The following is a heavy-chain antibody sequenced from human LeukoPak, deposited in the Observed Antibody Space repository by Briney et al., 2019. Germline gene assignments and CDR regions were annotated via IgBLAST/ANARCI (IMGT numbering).Heavy chain of an antibody. CDR3: ARDEFIRRYFDY. CDR2: INPSGGST. V-gene: IGHV1-46*01. CDR1: GHTFTSYY. D-gene: IGHD3-10*01. Sequence: GASVKVSCKASGHTFTSYYMHWVRQAPGQGLEWMGIINPSGGSTSYAQKFQGRVTMTRDTSTSTVYMELSSLRSEDTAVYYCARDEFIRRYFDYWGQGTLVTVSS. J-gene: IGHJ4*02.